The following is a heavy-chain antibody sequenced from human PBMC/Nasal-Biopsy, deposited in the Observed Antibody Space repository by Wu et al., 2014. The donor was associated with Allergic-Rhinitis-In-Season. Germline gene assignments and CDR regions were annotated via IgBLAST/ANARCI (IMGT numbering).Heavy chain of an antibody. V-gene: IGHV3-48*04. D-gene: IGHD3-16*01. CDR1: GFTFSSYG. CDR3: TSYIWGHY. CDR2: IPSGNNRI. Sequence: LRLSCAASGFTFSSYGMNWVRQAPGKGLEWVSYIPSGNNRIYYGDSVKGRFTISRDNAKNLLYLQMNSLRAEDTAVYYCTSYIWGHYWGQGTLVTVSS. J-gene: IGHJ4*02.